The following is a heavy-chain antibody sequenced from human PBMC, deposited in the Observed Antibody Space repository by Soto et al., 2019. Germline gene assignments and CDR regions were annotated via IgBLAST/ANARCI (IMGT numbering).Heavy chain of an antibody. Sequence: ASETLSLTCTVSGDSISPYYWSWIRQPPGKGLEWIGYLYYNGGTSYNPSLKSRVTISLHTSKNQFSLNLRSVTAADTAVYYCARAGSGYSFDYWGQGTLVTVSS. D-gene: IGHD3-3*01. J-gene: IGHJ4*02. CDR3: ARAGSGYSFDY. CDR1: GDSISPYY. V-gene: IGHV4-59*01. CDR2: LYYNGGT.